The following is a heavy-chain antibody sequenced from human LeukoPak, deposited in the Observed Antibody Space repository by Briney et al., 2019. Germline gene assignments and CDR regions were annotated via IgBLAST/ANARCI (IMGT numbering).Heavy chain of an antibody. J-gene: IGHJ3*02. Sequence: SETLSLTCTVSGGSISSYYWSWIRQPPGKGLEWIGYIYYSGSTNYNPSLKSRVTISVDTSKNQFSLKLSSVTAADTAVYYCARDRCSSTSCRSAAFDIWGQGTMVTASS. CDR1: GGSISSYY. D-gene: IGHD2-2*01. CDR2: IYYSGST. CDR3: ARDRCSSTSCRSAAFDI. V-gene: IGHV4-59*01.